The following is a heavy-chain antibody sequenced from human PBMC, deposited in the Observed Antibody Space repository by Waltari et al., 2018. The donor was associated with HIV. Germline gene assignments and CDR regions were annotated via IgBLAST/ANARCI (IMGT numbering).Heavy chain of an antibody. CDR3: AKDRGGELPGTELGWYFDL. CDR2: ISWNSGSI. J-gene: IGHJ2*01. D-gene: IGHD1-26*01. Sequence: GKGLEWVSGISWNSGSIGYADSVKGRFTISRDNAKNSLYLQMNSLRAEDTALYYCAKDRGGELPGTELGWYFDLWGRGTLVTVSS. V-gene: IGHV3-9*01.